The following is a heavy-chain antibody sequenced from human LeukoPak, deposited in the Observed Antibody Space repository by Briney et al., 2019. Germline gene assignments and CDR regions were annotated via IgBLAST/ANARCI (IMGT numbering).Heavy chain of an antibody. Sequence: GGSLRLSCAASGFTFSSYSMNWVRQAPGKGLEWLSYITSSGRTIYSADSVKGRFTISRDNSKNTLYLQMNSLRAEDTALYFCAQWSRYFDYWGQGTLVTVSS. CDR1: GFTFSSYS. V-gene: IGHV3-48*01. CDR2: ITSSGRTI. CDR3: AQWSRYFDY. J-gene: IGHJ4*02. D-gene: IGHD1-26*01.